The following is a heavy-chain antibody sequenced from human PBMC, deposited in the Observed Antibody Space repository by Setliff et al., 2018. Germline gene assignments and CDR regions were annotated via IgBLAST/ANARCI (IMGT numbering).Heavy chain of an antibody. CDR2: ISGSGGST. Sequence: PGGSLRLSCAASGFTFSSYAMSWVRQAPGKGLEWVSAISGSGGSTYYADSVKGRFTISRDNSKNTLYLQMNSLRAEDTAVYYCARDSGYSSSWYAQKYYFDYWGQGTLVTVSS. CDR3: ARDSGYSSSWYAQKYYFDY. V-gene: IGHV3-23*01. D-gene: IGHD6-13*01. CDR1: GFTFSSYA. J-gene: IGHJ4*02.